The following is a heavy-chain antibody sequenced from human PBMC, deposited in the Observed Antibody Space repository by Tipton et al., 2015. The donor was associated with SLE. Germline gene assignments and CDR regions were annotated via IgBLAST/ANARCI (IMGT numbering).Heavy chain of an antibody. CDR1: GFTFSSYT. CDR2: ITPSGGFS. D-gene: IGHD3-9*01. CDR3: AKDYDATGSYLPFDY. J-gene: IGHJ4*02. V-gene: IGHV3-23*01. Sequence: SLRLSCAASGFTFSSYTMSWVRQAPGKGLEWVSAITPSGGFSTCADSMKGRFTISRDNSKNTLYLQMDSLRGEDTAVYYCAKDYDATGSYLPFDYGGQGTLVTVSS.